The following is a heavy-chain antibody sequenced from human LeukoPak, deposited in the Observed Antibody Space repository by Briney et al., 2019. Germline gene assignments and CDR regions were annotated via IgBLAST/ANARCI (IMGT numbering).Heavy chain of an antibody. CDR1: GFTFTSSA. CDR2: IVVGSGNT. Sequence: TSVKVSCKASGFTFTSSAMQWVRQVRGQRLEWIGWIVVGSGNTNYAQKFQERVTITRDMSTSTAYMELSSLRSEDTAVYYCAADLGSDMVSDYWGQGTLVTVSS. CDR3: AADLGSDMVSDY. D-gene: IGHD3-10*01. V-gene: IGHV1-58*02. J-gene: IGHJ4*02.